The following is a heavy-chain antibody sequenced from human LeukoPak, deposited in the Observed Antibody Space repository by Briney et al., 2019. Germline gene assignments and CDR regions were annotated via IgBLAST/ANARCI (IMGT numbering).Heavy chain of an antibody. J-gene: IGHJ4*02. CDR1: GFTFGTYW. Sequence: GGSLRLSCAVSGFTFGTYWLSWVRQAPGKGLEWVANINQDGSEKYYVDSVRGRFTISRDNAKNSLYLQMNSLRAEDTAVYYCARPYSSSFWGQGTLVTVSS. CDR3: ARPYSSSF. CDR2: INQDGSEK. D-gene: IGHD6-6*01. V-gene: IGHV3-7*02.